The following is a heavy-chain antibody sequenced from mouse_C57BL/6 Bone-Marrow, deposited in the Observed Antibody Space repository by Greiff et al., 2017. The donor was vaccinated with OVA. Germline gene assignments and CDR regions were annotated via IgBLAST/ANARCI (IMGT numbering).Heavy chain of an antibody. J-gene: IGHJ3*01. D-gene: IGHD2-4*01. CDR1: GYTFTSYW. V-gene: IGHV1-64*01. CDR2: IHPNSGST. CDR3: ARNYYDYDDGD. Sequence: VQLQQSGAELVKPGASVKLSCKASGYTFTSYWMHWVKQRPGQGLEWIGMIHPNSGSTNYNEKFKSKATLTVDKSSSTAYMQLSSLTSEDSAVYYCARNYYDYDDGDWGQGTLVTVSA.